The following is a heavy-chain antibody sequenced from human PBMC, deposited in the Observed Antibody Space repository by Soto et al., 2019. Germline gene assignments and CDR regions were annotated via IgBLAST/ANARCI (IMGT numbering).Heavy chain of an antibody. V-gene: IGHV3-23*01. CDR1: GFTFSSYA. CDR2: ISDSGGTT. Sequence: QTGGSLRLSCAASGFTFSSYAMSWVRQAPGKGLEWVSAISDSGGTTYYTDSVKGRFTISRDNSKNTLYLQMNSLRAEDTALYYCAKGQWLVHVSVHYWGQGTLVTVSS. J-gene: IGHJ4*02. D-gene: IGHD6-19*01. CDR3: AKGQWLVHVSVHY.